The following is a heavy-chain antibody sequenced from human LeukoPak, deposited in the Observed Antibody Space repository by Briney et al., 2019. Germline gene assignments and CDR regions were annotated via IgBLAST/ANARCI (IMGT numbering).Heavy chain of an antibody. CDR1: GFTFSSYS. D-gene: IGHD5-18*01. CDR2: ISSSSSYI. Sequence: GRSLRLSCAASGFTFSSYSMNWVRQAPGKGLEWVSSISSSSSYIYYADSVKGRFTISRDNAKNSLYLQMNSLRAEDTAVYYCARDRVQLWAFDYWGQGTLVTVSS. CDR3: ARDRVQLWAFDY. V-gene: IGHV3-21*01. J-gene: IGHJ4*02.